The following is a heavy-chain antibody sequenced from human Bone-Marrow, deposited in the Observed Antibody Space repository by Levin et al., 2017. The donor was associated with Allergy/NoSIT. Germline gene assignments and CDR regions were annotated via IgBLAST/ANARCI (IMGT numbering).Heavy chain of an antibody. J-gene: IGHJ4*02. D-gene: IGHD2-2*01. CDR3: ANFRLYCSSTSCTQLERRDYFDY. CDR1: GFTFSSYA. CDR2: ISGSGGST. V-gene: IGHV3-23*01. Sequence: GGSLRLSCAASGFTFSSYAMSWVRQAPGKGLEWVSAISGSGGSTYYADSVKGRFTISRDNSKNTLYLQMNSLRAEDTAVYYCANFRLYCSSTSCTQLERRDYFDYWGQGTLVTVSS.